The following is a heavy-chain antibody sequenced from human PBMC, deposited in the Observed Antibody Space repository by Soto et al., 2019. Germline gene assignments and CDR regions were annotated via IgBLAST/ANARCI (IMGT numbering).Heavy chain of an antibody. V-gene: IGHV1-18*01. CDR3: ARVRQFVGYFYYDMGP. D-gene: IGHD6-6*01. CDR2: ISAYNGDT. CDR1: GYTFTNYG. Sequence: QVQLLQSGAEVKKPGASVKVSCKASGYTFTNYGITWVRQAPGQGLAWMEWISAYNGDTHYTQRLHGRVTMTTDTSTSTAYMELRGLRSEATAVYYCARVRQFVGYFYYDMGPWGNGTTVTVSS. J-gene: IGHJ6*03.